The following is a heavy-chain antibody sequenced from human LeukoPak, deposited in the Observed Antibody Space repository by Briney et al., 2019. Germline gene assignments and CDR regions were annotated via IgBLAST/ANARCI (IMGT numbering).Heavy chain of an antibody. CDR3: AKKGSLVSPGNYFDY. Sequence: GGSLRLSCAASGFTFSNYAMSWVRQAPGEGLEWVSSLDESGSGTYYSDSVRGRFTISRDNSKNTLYLQMDSLRAEDTAVYYCAKKGSLVSPGNYFDYRGQGTLLTVSS. CDR2: LDESGSGT. D-gene: IGHD1-26*01. CDR1: GFTFSNYA. V-gene: IGHV3-23*05. J-gene: IGHJ4*02.